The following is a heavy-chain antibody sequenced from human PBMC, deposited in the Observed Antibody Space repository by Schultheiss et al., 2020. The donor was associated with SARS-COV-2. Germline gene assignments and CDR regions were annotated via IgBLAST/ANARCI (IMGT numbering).Heavy chain of an antibody. Sequence: GESLKISCQCSGYSFTTYWIGWVRQMPEKGLEWVGIIYPGDSDTRYRPSLQGQVTISADKSTNTAYLQWSSLKASDTAIYYCARSETGISGWYDYWGQGTLVTVSS. V-gene: IGHV5-51*01. CDR1: GYSFTTYW. J-gene: IGHJ4*02. CDR2: IYPGDSDT. D-gene: IGHD6-19*01. CDR3: ARSETGISGWYDY.